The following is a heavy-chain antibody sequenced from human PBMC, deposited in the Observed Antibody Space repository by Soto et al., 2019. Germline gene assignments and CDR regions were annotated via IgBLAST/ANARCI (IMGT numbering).Heavy chain of an antibody. D-gene: IGHD3-10*01. J-gene: IGHJ4*01. V-gene: IGHV5-51*01. CDR1: GSGYSFTKFW. CDR2: IDPDDSES. Sequence: GESLKISCKGSGSGYSFTKFWIGWVRQVPGKGLEWMGIIDPDDSESRYNPAFQGRITFSVDKSVDTAYLQWSSLKTSDTAMYYCASRGESSLGGYYFVHWGQGTLVTVSS. CDR3: ASRGESSLGGYYFVH.